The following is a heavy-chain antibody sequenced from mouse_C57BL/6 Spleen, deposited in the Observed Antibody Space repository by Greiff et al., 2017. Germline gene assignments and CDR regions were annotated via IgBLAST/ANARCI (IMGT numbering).Heavy chain of an antibody. Sequence: QVQLQQSGAELVKPGASVKISCKASGYAFSSYWMNWVKQRPGKGLEWIGQIYPGDGDTNYNGKFKGKATLTADKSSSTAYMQLSSLTSEDSAVYFCARDFHYGSSYDAYWGQVTLVTVSA. D-gene: IGHD1-1*01. CDR3: ARDFHYGSSYDAY. J-gene: IGHJ3*01. CDR2: IYPGDGDT. V-gene: IGHV1-80*01. CDR1: GYAFSSYW.